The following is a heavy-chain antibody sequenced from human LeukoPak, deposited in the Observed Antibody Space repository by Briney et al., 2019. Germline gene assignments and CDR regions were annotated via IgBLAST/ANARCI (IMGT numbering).Heavy chain of an antibody. Sequence: GGSLRLSCAASGFTFNNCALTWVRQAPGKGLEWVSIVSSSGDTTYYADSVKGRFTISRDNSKDTLYVQMNSLRAEDTAVYYCAKGHSSSWYYFGYWGQGTLVTVSS. CDR3: AKGHSSSWYYFGY. D-gene: IGHD6-13*01. CDR2: VSSSGDTT. CDR1: GFTFNNCA. J-gene: IGHJ4*02. V-gene: IGHV3-23*01.